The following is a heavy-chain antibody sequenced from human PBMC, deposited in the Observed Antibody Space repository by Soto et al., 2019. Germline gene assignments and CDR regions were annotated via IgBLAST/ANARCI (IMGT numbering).Heavy chain of an antibody. Sequence: QVQLVQSGAEVKKPGSSVKVSCKASGGTFSSYAISWVRQAPEQGLEWMGGIIPIFGTANYAQKFQGRVTITADESTCTAYMELSSLRSEDTAVYYCARDYDFWSGHSDGMDVWGQGTTVTVSS. D-gene: IGHD3-3*01. CDR1: GGTFSSYA. CDR3: ARDYDFWSGHSDGMDV. J-gene: IGHJ6*02. V-gene: IGHV1-69*01. CDR2: IIPIFGTA.